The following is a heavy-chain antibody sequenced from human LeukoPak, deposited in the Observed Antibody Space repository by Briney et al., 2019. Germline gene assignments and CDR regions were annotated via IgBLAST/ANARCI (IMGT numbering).Heavy chain of an antibody. J-gene: IGHJ4*02. CDR3: ARVTTRSASLDY. CDR2: MNPNSGNT. CDR1: GYTFTSYD. Sequence: GASVKVSCKASGYTFTSYDINWVRQATGQGLEWMGRMNPNSGNTAYAQKFQGRVAMTRNTSISTAYMELSSLRSEDTAVYYCARVTTRSASLDYWGQGTLVTVSS. V-gene: IGHV1-8*01. D-gene: IGHD1-1*01.